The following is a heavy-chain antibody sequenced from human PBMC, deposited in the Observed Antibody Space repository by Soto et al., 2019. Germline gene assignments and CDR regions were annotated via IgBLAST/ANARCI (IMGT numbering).Heavy chain of an antibody. CDR3: ARAGVGYCTNGVCYRVYYYGMDV. J-gene: IGHJ6*02. CDR2: INHSGST. Sequence: PSETLSLTCAVYGGSFSGYYWSWIRQPPGKGLEWIGEINHSGSTNYNPSLKSRVTISVDTSKNQFSLKLSSVTAADTAVYYCARAGVGYCTNGVCYRVYYYGMDVWGQGTTVTVSS. V-gene: IGHV4-34*01. CDR1: GGSFSGYY. D-gene: IGHD2-8*01.